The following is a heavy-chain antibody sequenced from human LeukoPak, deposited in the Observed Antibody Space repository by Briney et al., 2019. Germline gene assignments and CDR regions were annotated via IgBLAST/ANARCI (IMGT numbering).Heavy chain of an antibody. Sequence: SPETLSLTCAVYGGSFSGYYWSWIRQPPGKGLEWIGEINHSGSTNYNPSLKSRVTISVDTSKNQFSLKLSSVTAADTAVYYCARGPRYFDWLLSHRFDYWGQGTLVTVSS. CDR2: INHSGST. CDR1: GGSFSGYY. V-gene: IGHV4-34*01. D-gene: IGHD3-9*01. CDR3: ARGPRYFDWLLSHRFDY. J-gene: IGHJ4*02.